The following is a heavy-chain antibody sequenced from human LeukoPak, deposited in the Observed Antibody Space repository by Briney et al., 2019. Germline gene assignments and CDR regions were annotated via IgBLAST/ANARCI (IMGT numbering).Heavy chain of an antibody. V-gene: IGHV4-4*07. J-gene: IGHJ3*02. Sequence: SVTLSLTCTVSGGSISSYYWSWIRQPAGKGLEWIGRIYTSGSTNYNPSLKSRVTMSVDTSKNQFSLKLSSVTAADTAVYYCASSSGYYSGDAFDIWGQGTMVTVSS. CDR3: ASSSGYYSGDAFDI. D-gene: IGHD3-22*01. CDR2: IYTSGST. CDR1: GGSISSYY.